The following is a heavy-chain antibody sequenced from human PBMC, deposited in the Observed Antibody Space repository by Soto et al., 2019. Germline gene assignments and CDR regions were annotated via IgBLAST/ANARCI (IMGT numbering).Heavy chain of an antibody. Sequence: SETLSLTCTVSGGSISSSSYYWGWIRQPPGKGLEWIGSIYYSGSTYYNPSLKSRVTISVDTSKNQFSLKLSSVTAADTAVYYCARKVSSSGIGHYYYYGMDVWGQGTTVTVSS. CDR3: ARKVSSSGIGHYYYYGMDV. CDR1: GGSISSSSYY. J-gene: IGHJ6*02. CDR2: IYYSGST. V-gene: IGHV4-39*01. D-gene: IGHD6-13*01.